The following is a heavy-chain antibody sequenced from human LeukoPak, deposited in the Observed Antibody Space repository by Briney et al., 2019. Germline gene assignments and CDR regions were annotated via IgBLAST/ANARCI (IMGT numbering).Heavy chain of an antibody. CDR3: ATHSATYSTFFDF. CDR2: IQHVGSEQ. CDR1: GFNFNIYW. V-gene: IGHV3-7*01. D-gene: IGHD2-21*01. J-gene: IGHJ4*02. Sequence: GGSLRLSCEASGFNFNIYWMSWVRQAPGKGLEWVANIQHVGSEQYYLDSVKGRFTISRDNAQNSLYLQMNSLRAEDTALYYCATHSATYSTFFDFWGQGTLVTVSS.